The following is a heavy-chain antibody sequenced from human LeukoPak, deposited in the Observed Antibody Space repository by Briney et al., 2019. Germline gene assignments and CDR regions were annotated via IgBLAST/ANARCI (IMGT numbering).Heavy chain of an antibody. CDR2: IYPGDSDT. CDR3: ARQYGSGSYRGWFDP. V-gene: IGHV5-51*01. Sequence: GESLKISCNGSGYSFTSYWIGWVRQMPGKGLEWMGIIYPGDSDTRYSPSFQGQVTISADKSISTAYLQWSSLKASDTAMYYCARQYGSGSYRGWFDPWGQGTLVTVSS. CDR1: GYSFTSYW. J-gene: IGHJ5*02. D-gene: IGHD3-10*01.